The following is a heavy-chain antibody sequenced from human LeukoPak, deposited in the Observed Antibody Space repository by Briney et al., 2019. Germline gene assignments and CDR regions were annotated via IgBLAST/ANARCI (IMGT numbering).Heavy chain of an antibody. V-gene: IGHV3-21*04. CDR3: ASLLRYFDWFPGLDY. J-gene: IGHJ4*02. CDR2: ISSSSSYI. D-gene: IGHD3-9*01. Sequence: GGSLRLSCAASGFTFSSYSMNWVRQAPGKGLEWVSSISSSSSYIYYADSVKGRFTISRDNSKNTLYLQMNSLRAEDTAVYYCASLLRYFDWFPGLDYWGQGTLVTVSS. CDR1: GFTFSSYS.